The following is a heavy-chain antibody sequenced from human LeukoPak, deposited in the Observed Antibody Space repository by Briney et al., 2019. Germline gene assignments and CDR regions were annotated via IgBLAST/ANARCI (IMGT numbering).Heavy chain of an antibody. CDR2: IQYDDSIE. CDR3: QKDQGVVGSYDY. Sequence: PGGSLRLSCAASGVTFSTCGMNWVRQAPDKGLEWVAFIQYDDSIEYYADSVKGRFTISRDNSKNTLYLQMNSLRGDNTAGSYCQKDQGVVGSYDYWGHGTLVTVSS. V-gene: IGHV3-30*02. D-gene: IGHD3-10*01. CDR1: GVTFSTCG. J-gene: IGHJ4*01.